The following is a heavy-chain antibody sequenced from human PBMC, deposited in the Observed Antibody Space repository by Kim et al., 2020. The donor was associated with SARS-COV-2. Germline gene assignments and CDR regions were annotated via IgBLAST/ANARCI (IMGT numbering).Heavy chain of an antibody. V-gene: IGHV5-10-1*01. D-gene: IGHD2-15*01. Sequence: GESLKISCKGSGYSFTSYWISWVRQMPGKDLEWMGRIDPSDSYTNYSPSFQGHVTISADKSISTAYLQWSSLKASDTAMYYCARHGLGYCSGGSCPLSDTWGQGTMVTVSS. J-gene: IGHJ3*01. CDR2: IDPSDSYT. CDR3: ARHGLGYCSGGSCPLSDT. CDR1: GYSFTSYW.